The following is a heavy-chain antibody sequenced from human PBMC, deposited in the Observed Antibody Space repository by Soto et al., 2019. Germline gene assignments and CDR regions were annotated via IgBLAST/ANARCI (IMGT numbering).Heavy chain of an antibody. CDR1: GGSISSYY. J-gene: IGHJ4*02. Sequence: SETLSLTCTVSGGSISSYYWSWIRQPPGKGLEWIGYIYYSGSTNYNPSLKSRVTISVDTSKNQFSLKLSSVTAADTAVYYCARAETYYDYIWGSYRYTHFDYWGQGTLVTVSS. CDR3: ARAETYYDYIWGSYRYTHFDY. D-gene: IGHD3-16*02. V-gene: IGHV4-59*08. CDR2: IYYSGST.